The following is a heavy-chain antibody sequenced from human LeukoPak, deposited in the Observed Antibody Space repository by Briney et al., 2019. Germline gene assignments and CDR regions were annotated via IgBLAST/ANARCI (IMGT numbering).Heavy chain of an antibody. CDR1: GGCIRTYY. J-gene: IGHJ5*02. V-gene: IGHV4-59*01. CDR2: IYYSGST. Sequence: WETLSHIRIGSGGCIRTYYRSWIGQAPGKGLEWIGHIYYSGSTDYNPSLKSRVTIAVDTSKNHFSLKLSSVTAADTAVYYCARGPRAGRNWFDPWGQGTLVTVSS. D-gene: IGHD6-25*01. CDR3: ARGPRAGRNWFDP.